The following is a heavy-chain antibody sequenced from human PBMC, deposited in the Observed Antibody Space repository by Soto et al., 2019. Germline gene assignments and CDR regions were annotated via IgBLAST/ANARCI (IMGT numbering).Heavy chain of an antibody. Sequence: PGGSLRLSCVASGFTFGCYAMSWVPRAPGKGLEWVSTINDSGDLRYYTESVRGRFTISRDNSKNTLYLEVNDLRAEDTARYHCAKAFGDWYPFEKWGLGALVTVSS. CDR1: GFTFGCYA. J-gene: IGHJ4*02. V-gene: IGHV3-23*01. CDR2: INDSGDLR. D-gene: IGHD6-19*01. CDR3: AKAFGDWYPFEK.